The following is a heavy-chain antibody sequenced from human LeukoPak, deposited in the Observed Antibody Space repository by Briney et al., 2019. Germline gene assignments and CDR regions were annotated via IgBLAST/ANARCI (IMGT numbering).Heavy chain of an antibody. J-gene: IGHJ4*02. Sequence: GASVKVSCKASGGTFSSYAFSWVRQAPGQGLEWMGRISPILGISNYAQKLQGRVTITADQSTSTAYMELSGLTSEDTAVYYCARDRRTYYTGSGSYYKVGRLDFWGQGTLITVSS. V-gene: IGHV1-69*04. D-gene: IGHD3-10*01. CDR3: ARDRRTYYTGSGSYYKVGRLDF. CDR2: ISPILGIS. CDR1: GGTFSSYA.